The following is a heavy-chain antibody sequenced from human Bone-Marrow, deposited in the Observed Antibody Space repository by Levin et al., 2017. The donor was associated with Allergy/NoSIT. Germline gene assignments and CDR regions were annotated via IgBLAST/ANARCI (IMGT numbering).Heavy chain of an antibody. J-gene: IGHJ4*02. V-gene: IGHV4-61*01. CDR3: ARVERTYDILTGYSKGPFDY. CDR2: IYYSGST. D-gene: IGHD3-9*01. CDR1: GGSVSSGSYY. Sequence: SETLSLTCTVSGGSVSSGSYYWSWIRQPPGTGLEWIGYIYYSGSTNYNPSLKSRVTISVDTSKNQFSLKLSSVTAADTAVYYCARVERTYDILTGYSKGPFDYWGQGTLVTVSS.